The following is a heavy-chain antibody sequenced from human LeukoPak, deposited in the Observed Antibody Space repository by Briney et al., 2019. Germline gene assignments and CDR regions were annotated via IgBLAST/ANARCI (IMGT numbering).Heavy chain of an antibody. Sequence: GGSLRPSCAASGFTFSNNALHWVRQAPGKGLEWVAVISYDGSNKYYADSVKGRFTISRDNSKNTLYLQLNSLRPEDTAVYYCAKGIAAAGPEDYFDYWGQGTLVTVSS. J-gene: IGHJ4*02. D-gene: IGHD6-13*01. CDR2: ISYDGSNK. V-gene: IGHV3-30-3*01. CDR1: GFTFSNNA. CDR3: AKGIAAAGPEDYFDY.